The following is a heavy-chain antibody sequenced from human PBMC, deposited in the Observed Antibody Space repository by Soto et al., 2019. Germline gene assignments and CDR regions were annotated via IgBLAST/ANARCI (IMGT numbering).Heavy chain of an antibody. CDR1: GFSLGTSGVG. J-gene: IGHJ4*02. CDR2: IHWDDDK. D-gene: IGHD5-18*01. Sequence: QITLKESGPAVVKPTQTLTLTCTFSGFSLGTSGVGVGWTRQPPGKALEWLALIHWDDDKHYSPSLKSRLTITKDTAKNQVVLRLTNMDPVDTATYYCSLVVWSQGYTYGDFDYWSQGTLVTVSS. V-gene: IGHV2-5*02. CDR3: SLVVWSQGYTYGDFDY.